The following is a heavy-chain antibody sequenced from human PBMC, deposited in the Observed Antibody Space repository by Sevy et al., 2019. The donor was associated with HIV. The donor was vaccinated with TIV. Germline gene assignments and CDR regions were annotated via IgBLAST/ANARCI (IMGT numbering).Heavy chain of an antibody. CDR2: INGDGRST. Sequence: GGSLRLSCAASGFTFSSYWMHWVRQAPGKGLVWVSRINGDGRSTSYADSVMGRFTISRDNAKNTLYLQMNSLRADDTAVYYCGSLAGSVAQGAFDIWGQGTMVTVSS. CDR3: GSLAGSVAQGAFDI. CDR1: GFTFSSYW. V-gene: IGHV3-74*01. D-gene: IGHD2-15*01. J-gene: IGHJ3*02.